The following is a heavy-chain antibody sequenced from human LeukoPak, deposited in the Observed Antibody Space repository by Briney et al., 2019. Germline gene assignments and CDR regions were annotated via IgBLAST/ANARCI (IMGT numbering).Heavy chain of an antibody. CDR2: ISYDGSNK. Sequence: SGGSLRLSCAASGFTFSSYGMHWVRQAPGKGLDGVAVISYDGSNKYYADSVKGRFTISRDNSKNTLYLQVNSLRAEDTAVYYCAKGGPYCSGGSCLSYFDSWGQGTLVTVSS. CDR3: AKGGPYCSGGSCLSYFDS. J-gene: IGHJ4*02. V-gene: IGHV3-30*18. D-gene: IGHD2-15*01. CDR1: GFTFSSYG.